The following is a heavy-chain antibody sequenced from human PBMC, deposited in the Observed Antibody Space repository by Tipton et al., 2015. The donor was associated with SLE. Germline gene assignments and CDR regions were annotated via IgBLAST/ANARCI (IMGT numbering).Heavy chain of an antibody. J-gene: IGHJ4*02. CDR1: GGSISTYH. CDR3: ARHFYNIGWNHFDN. D-gene: IGHD6-19*01. V-gene: IGHV4-59*08. CDR2: IHHSGSI. Sequence: TLSLTCTISGGSISTYHWSWLRQSPGKGLEWIGYIHHSGSINYNSSLRSQVTMSMDTSQNQFSLKLSSVTAADTAVYYCARHFYNIGWNHFDNWGPGTLVTVSS.